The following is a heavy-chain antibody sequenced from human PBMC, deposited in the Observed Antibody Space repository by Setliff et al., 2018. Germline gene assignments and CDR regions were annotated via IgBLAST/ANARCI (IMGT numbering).Heavy chain of an antibody. CDR3: ARVPYPHRFPYSNYLGYYYYYYMDV. J-gene: IGHJ6*03. Sequence: ASVKVSCKASGYTFTSYGISWVRQAPGQGLEWMGWISAYNGNTNYAQKLQGRVTMATDTSTSTAYMELRSLRSDDTAVYYCARVPYPHRFPYSNYLGYYYYYYMDVWGKGTTVTVSS. D-gene: IGHD4-4*01. CDR2: ISAYNGNT. CDR1: GYTFTSYG. V-gene: IGHV1-18*01.